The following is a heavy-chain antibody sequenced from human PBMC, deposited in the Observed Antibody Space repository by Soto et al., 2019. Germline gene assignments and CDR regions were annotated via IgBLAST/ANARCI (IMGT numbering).Heavy chain of an antibody. J-gene: IGHJ4*02. CDR2: IHHSGSA. CDR3: ARYIAASGTYDFDY. Sequence: QVQLQESGPGLVKPSGTLSLTCAVSGGSITSGNWWSWVRQPPGKGLEFIGEIHHSGSANYNPSRKRRVTMSVDKSKNHFSLYLGSLSAADTAVYYCARYIAASGTYDFDYWGLGTVVTVSS. CDR1: GGSITSGNW. V-gene: IGHV4-4*02. D-gene: IGHD6-25*01.